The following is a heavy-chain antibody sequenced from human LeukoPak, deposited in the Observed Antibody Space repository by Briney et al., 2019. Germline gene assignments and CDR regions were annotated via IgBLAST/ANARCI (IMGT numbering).Heavy chain of an antibody. D-gene: IGHD1-26*01. Sequence: PGGSLRLSCAASGFTFSSYGMSWVRQAPGKGLEWVSDISSGGGSTYYADSVKGRFTISRDNSKNTLYLQMNSLRAEDTAVYYCARGGSYLSAFDIWGQGTMVTVSS. CDR1: GFTFSSYG. CDR3: ARGGSYLSAFDI. V-gene: IGHV3-23*01. J-gene: IGHJ3*02. CDR2: ISSGGGST.